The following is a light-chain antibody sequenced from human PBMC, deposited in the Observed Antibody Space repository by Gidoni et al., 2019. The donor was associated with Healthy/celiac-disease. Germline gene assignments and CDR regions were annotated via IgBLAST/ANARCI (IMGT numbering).Light chain of an antibody. J-gene: IGKJ2*01. Sequence: EILMTQSPAPLSVSPGERATLSCRASQSVSSNLAWYQQKPGQAPRLLIYGASTRATGIPARFSGSGSGTEFTLTISSLQSEDFAVYYCQQYNNWPRGYTFGQGTKLEIK. CDR3: QQYNNWPRGYT. V-gene: IGKV3-15*01. CDR2: GAS. CDR1: QSVSSN.